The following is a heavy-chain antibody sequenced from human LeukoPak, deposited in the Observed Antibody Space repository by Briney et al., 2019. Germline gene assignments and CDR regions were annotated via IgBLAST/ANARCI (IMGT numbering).Heavy chain of an antibody. V-gene: IGHV3-23*01. CDR3: TTGSIAARLYY. Sequence: PGGSLRLSCAASGFTFSSYAMSWVRQAPGKGLEWVSAISGSGGSTYYADSVKGRFTISRDNSKNTLYLQMNSLKTEDTAVYYCTTGSIAARLYYWGQGTLVTVSS. J-gene: IGHJ4*02. CDR1: GFTFSSYA. CDR2: ISGSGGST. D-gene: IGHD6-6*01.